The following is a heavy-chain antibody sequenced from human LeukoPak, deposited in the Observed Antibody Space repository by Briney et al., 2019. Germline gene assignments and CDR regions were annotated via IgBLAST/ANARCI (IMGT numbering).Heavy chain of an antibody. J-gene: IGHJ1*01. CDR3: ARVTAYYDFWSGYYKAEYFQH. D-gene: IGHD3-3*01. Sequence: SETLSLTCAVYGGSFSGYYWSWIRQPPGKGLEWIGEINHSGSTNYNPSLKSRVTISVDTSKNQFSLKLSSVTAADTAVYYCARVTAYYDFWSGYYKAEYFQHWGQGTLVTASS. CDR1: GGSFSGYY. V-gene: IGHV4-34*01. CDR2: INHSGST.